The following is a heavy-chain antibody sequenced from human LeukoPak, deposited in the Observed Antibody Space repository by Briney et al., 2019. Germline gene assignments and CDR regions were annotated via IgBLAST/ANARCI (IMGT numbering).Heavy chain of an antibody. V-gene: IGHV3-30*18. CDR3: AKRIGYGYGLDH. CDR1: GFTFSSYG. CDR2: ISTDGSKT. J-gene: IGHJ5*02. Sequence: GRSLRLSCAASGFTFSSYGMHWVRQAPGKGLEWVALISTDGSKTYYADSVKGRFTISRDTSKNTLYLQMNSLRVEDTALYYCAKRIGYGYGLDHWGQGTLVTVSP. D-gene: IGHD5-18*01.